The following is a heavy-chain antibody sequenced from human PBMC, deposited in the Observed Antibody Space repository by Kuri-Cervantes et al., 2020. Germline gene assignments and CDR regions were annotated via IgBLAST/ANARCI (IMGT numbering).Heavy chain of an antibody. CDR3: ASAGRDRDYYYGMDV. CDR1: GGSISSGDYY. D-gene: IGHD3-10*01. V-gene: IGHV4-61*08. CDR2: IYYSGST. J-gene: IGHJ6*02. Sequence: SETLSLTCTVSGGSISSGDYYWSWIRQPPGKGLEWIGYIYYSGSTNYNPSLKSRVTISVDTSKNQFSLKLSSVTAADTAVYYCASAGRDRDYYYGMDVWGQGTTVTVSS.